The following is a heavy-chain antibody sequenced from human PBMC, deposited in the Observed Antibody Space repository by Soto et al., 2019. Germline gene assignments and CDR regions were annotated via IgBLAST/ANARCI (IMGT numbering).Heavy chain of an antibody. V-gene: IGHV3-30-3*01. Sequence: QVQLVESGGGVVQPGRSLRLSCAASGFTFSSYAMHWVRQAPGKGLDWVAVISYDGSNKYYADSVKGRFTISRDNSKNTLYLQMNSLRAEDTAVYYCARDRDTAMADYFDYWGQGTLVTVSS. D-gene: IGHD5-18*01. J-gene: IGHJ4*02. CDR2: ISYDGSNK. CDR3: ARDRDTAMADYFDY. CDR1: GFTFSSYA.